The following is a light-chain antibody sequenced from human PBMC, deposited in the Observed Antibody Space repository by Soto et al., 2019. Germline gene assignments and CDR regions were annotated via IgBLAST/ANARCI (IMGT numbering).Light chain of an antibody. V-gene: IGLV2-14*01. CDR1: SSDVGGYNY. J-gene: IGLJ1*01. CDR2: DVS. CDR3: SSYTTSNTRQIV. Sequence: QSVLTQPASVSGSPGQSITISCTGTSSDVGGYNYVSWHQQHPGKAPKFMIYDVSNRPSGVSNRFSGSKSGYTASLTISGLQAEDEADYYCSSYTTSNTRQIVFGTGTKVTVL.